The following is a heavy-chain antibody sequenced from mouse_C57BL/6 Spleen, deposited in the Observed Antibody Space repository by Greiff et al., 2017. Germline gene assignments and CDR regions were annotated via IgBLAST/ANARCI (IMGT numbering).Heavy chain of an antibody. CDR2: INPNYGTT. D-gene: IGHD1-1*01. CDR3: AREEAVVAPYYYAMDY. CDR1: GYSFTDYN. J-gene: IGHJ4*01. Sequence: VQLKESGPELVKPGASVKISCKASGYSFTDYNMNWVKQSNGKSLEWIGVINPNYGTTSYNQKFKGKATLTVDQSSSTAYMQLNSLTSEDSAVYYCAREEAVVAPYYYAMDYWGQGTSVTVSS. V-gene: IGHV1-39*01.